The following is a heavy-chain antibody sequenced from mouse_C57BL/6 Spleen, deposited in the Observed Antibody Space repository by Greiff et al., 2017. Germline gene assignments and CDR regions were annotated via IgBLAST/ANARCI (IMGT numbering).Heavy chain of an antibody. CDR2: IWRGGST. V-gene: IGHV2-5*01. CDR3: AKKSNYYAMDY. D-gene: IGHD2-5*01. J-gene: IGHJ4*01. Sequence: QVQLKQSGPGLVQPSQSLSITCTVSGFSLTGYGVHWVRQSPGKSLEWLGVIWRGGSTDYNAAFMCRLSITKDNSKSQVFFKMNSLQADDTAIYYCAKKSNYYAMDYWGQGTSVTVSS. CDR1: GFSLTGYG.